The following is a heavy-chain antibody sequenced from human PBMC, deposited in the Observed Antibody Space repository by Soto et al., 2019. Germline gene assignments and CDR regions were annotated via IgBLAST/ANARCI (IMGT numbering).Heavy chain of an antibody. CDR1: GGSISSSSYY. CDR2: IYYSGST. J-gene: IGHJ5*02. Sequence: QLQLQESGPGLVKPSETLSLTCTVSGGSISSSSYYWGWIRQPPGKGLEWIGSIYYSGSTYYNPSLKSRVPISVDTSKNQFSLKLSSVTAADTAVYYCARQPLGDYSNYGGYGNWFDPWGQGTLVTVSS. V-gene: IGHV4-39*01. D-gene: IGHD4-4*01. CDR3: ARQPLGDYSNYGGYGNWFDP.